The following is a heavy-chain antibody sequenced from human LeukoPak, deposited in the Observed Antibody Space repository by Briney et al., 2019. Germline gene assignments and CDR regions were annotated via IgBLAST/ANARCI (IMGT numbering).Heavy chain of an antibody. Sequence: SETLSLTCTVSGGSISSYYWSWIRQPPGKGLEWIGYIYYSGSTNYNPSLKNRLTISVDTSKNQFSLKLSSVTAADTAVYYCARTRYYYGSRSYGAPYYFDYWGQGTLVTVSS. CDR3: ARTRYYYGSRSYGAPYYFDY. D-gene: IGHD3-10*01. V-gene: IGHV4-59*08. J-gene: IGHJ4*02. CDR2: IYYSGST. CDR1: GGSISSYY.